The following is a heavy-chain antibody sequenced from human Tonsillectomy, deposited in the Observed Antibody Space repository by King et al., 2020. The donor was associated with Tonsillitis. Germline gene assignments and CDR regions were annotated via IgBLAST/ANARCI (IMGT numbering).Heavy chain of an antibody. CDR1: GFTFSSYD. CDR3: ARAESYYYYGMDV. CDR2: IGAAGDP. J-gene: IGHJ6*02. Sequence: VQLVESGGGLVQPGGSLRLSCVASGFTFSSYDMYWVRQATGKGLEWVSTIGAAGDPYYPGSVKGRFTISRENAKKSLYLQMDSLSAGDTAVYYCARAESYYYYGMDVWGQGTTVTVSS. V-gene: IGHV3-13*05.